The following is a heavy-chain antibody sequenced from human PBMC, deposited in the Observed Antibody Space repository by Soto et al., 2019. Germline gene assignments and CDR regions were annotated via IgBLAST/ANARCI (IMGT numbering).Heavy chain of an antibody. CDR2: VTHDGTLY. CDR1: GFTFSSCA. J-gene: IGHJ4*02. D-gene: IGHD2-8*02. CDR3: VKDRSDTWSFDY. V-gene: IGHV3-30*18. Sequence: QVQLVEFGGGVVQPGRSLRLSCVASGFTFSSCAMHWVRQVPGKGLEWLAVVTHDGTLYPYADSVKGRFSISRDNSRKTLYLQMNGLRPEDTAVYYCVKDRSDTWSFDYWGQGTLVTVSS.